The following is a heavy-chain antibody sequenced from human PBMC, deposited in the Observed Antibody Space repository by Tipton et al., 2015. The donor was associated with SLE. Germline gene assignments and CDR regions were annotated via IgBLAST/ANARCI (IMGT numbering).Heavy chain of an antibody. D-gene: IGHD5-18*01. CDR1: GDSISSGNYY. V-gene: IGHV4-61*02. Sequence: TLSLTCTVSGDSISSGNYYWSWIRQPAGKGLEWIGRIYSSGSSLYNPSLKSRLSISVDTSKNQLSLRLSSVTAADTAVYYCARDGYTHFLDYWGQGTLVTVSS. CDR2: IYSSGSS. J-gene: IGHJ4*02. CDR3: ARDGYTHFLDY.